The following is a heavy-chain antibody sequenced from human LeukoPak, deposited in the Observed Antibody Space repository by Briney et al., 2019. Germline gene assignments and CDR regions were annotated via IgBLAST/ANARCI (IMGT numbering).Heavy chain of an antibody. CDR3: AKVPIVGSSSDAFDI. CDR1: GFTFSSYG. D-gene: IGHD6-13*01. Sequence: QPGRSLRLSCAASGFTFSSYGMHWVRQAPGKGLEWVAVISYDGSNKYYADSVKGRFTISRDNSKNTLYLQMNSLRAEDTAVYYCAKVPIVGSSSDAFDIWGQGTMVTVSS. CDR2: ISYDGSNK. V-gene: IGHV3-30*18. J-gene: IGHJ3*02.